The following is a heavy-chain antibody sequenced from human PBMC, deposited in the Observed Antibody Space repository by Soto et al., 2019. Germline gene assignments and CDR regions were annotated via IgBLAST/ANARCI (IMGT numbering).Heavy chain of an antibody. J-gene: IGHJ3*01. Sequence: EVQLVESGGGLGQPGGSLRLSCAASGFTSDDYAMHWVRHAPGKGLEWVSGISWNSDNVGYGDSVKGRFTISRDNAKNSLYLQMNGLRAEDTAFYYCAKDTQSSNLNALDVWGQGTTVTVSS. CDR3: AKDTQSSNLNALDV. CDR1: GFTSDDYA. CDR2: ISWNSDNV. D-gene: IGHD6-13*01. V-gene: IGHV3-9*02.